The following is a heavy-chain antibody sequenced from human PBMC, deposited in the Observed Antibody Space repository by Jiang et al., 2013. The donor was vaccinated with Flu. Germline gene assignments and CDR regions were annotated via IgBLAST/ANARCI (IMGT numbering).Heavy chain of an antibody. CDR2: TYYRSKWYN. CDR3: ARDTFIRQLEPFDY. Sequence: SLTCAISGDSVSNNSAAWNWIRQSPSRGLEWLGRTYYRSKWYNDYAVSVKSRITINPDTSKNQFSLQLNSVTPEDTAVYYCARDTFIRQLEPFDYWGQGTLVTVSS. V-gene: IGHV6-1*01. CDR1: GDSVSNNSAA. D-gene: IGHD6-6*01. J-gene: IGHJ4*02.